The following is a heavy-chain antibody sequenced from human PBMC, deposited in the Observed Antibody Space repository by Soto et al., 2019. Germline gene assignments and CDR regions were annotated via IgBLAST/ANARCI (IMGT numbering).Heavy chain of an antibody. CDR2: ISVGAGTT. CDR3: AKDGIRGIHIDN. Sequence: EVQLLESGGGLVQPGGSLRLSCAASGLTFSSYPMSWVRQAPGKGLQWVSSISVGAGTTYYADSVKGRFTISRDNSKNTLYLQMNSLRAEDTAVYYCAKDGIRGIHIDNWGQGTLVTVSS. J-gene: IGHJ4*02. CDR1: GLTFSSYP. V-gene: IGHV3-23*01.